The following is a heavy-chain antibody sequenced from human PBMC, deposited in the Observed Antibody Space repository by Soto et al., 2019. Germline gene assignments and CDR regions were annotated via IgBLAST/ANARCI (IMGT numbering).Heavy chain of an antibody. V-gene: IGHV2-5*01. J-gene: IGHJ4*02. D-gene: IGHD5-18*01. CDR3: AHSRRGYSHPSFDY. CDR2: IYWNDDK. CDR1: GFSLSTSGVG. Sequence: SGPTLVKPTQTLTLTCTFSGFSLSTSGVGVGWIRQPPGKALEWLALIYWNDDKRYSPSLKSRLTITKDTSKNQVVLTMTNMDPVDTATYYCAHSRRGYSHPSFDYWGQGTLVTVSS.